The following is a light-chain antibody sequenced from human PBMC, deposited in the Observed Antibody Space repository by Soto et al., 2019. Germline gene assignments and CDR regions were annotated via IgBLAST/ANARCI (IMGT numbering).Light chain of an antibody. J-gene: IGKJ5*01. Sequence: DIQMTQSPSSLSASVGDRVTITCRASQDMSVYLAWYQQKPGKVPKLLIYSASTLQSGVPSRFSGSGSGTDFTLTISSLQPEDVATYYCQQFNTAPLTFGQGTRLEIK. V-gene: IGKV1-27*01. CDR3: QQFNTAPLT. CDR1: QDMSVY. CDR2: SAS.